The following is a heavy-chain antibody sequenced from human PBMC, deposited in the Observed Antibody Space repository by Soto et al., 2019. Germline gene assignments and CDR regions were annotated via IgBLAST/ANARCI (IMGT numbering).Heavy chain of an antibody. CDR1: GGSISSGGYY. V-gene: IGHV4-30-4*08. D-gene: IGHD2-15*01. J-gene: IGHJ4*02. CDR3: ATMGTPATGLYYFDY. CDR2: IYYSGST. Sequence: SETLSLTCTVSGGSISSGGYYWSWIRQHPGKGLEWIGYIYYSGSTYYNPSLKSRVTISVDTSKNQFSLNLSFVTAADTAVYYCATMGTPATGLYYFDYWGQGTLVTVSS.